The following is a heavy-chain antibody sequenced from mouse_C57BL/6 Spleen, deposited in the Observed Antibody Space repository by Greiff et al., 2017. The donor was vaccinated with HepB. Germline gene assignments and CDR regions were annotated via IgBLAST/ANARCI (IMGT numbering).Heavy chain of an antibody. CDR1: GYTFTSYW. Sequence: VQLKQSGTVLARPGASVKMSCKTSGYTFTSYWMHWVKQRPGQGLEWIGAIYPGNSDTSYNQKFKGKAKLTAVTSASTAYMELSSLTNEVSAVYYCTRTAYYSNFYAMDYWGQGTSVTVSS. J-gene: IGHJ4*01. D-gene: IGHD2-5*01. CDR3: TRTAYYSNFYAMDY. V-gene: IGHV1-5*01. CDR2: IYPGNSDT.